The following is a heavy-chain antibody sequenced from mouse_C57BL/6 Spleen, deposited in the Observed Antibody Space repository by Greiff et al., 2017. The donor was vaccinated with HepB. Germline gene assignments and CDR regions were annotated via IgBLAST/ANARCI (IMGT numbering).Heavy chain of an antibody. CDR1: GYTFTSYW. CDR2: IDPSDSYT. CDR3: ARWIVDYYAMDY. J-gene: IGHJ4*01. Sequence: VQLQQPGAELVKPGASVKLSCKASGYTFTSYWMQWVKQRPGQGLEWIGEIDPSDSYTNYNQKFKGKATLTVDTSSSTAYMQLSSLTSEDSAVYYCARWIVDYYAMDYWGQGTSVTVSS. V-gene: IGHV1-50*01.